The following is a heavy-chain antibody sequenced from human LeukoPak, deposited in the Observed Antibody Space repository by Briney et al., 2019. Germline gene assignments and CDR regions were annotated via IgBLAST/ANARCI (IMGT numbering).Heavy chain of an antibody. Sequence: SETLSLTCTVSGGSISSYYWSWIQQPAGKGLEWIGRIYTSGSTNYNPSLKRRVTMSVDTSKNQFSLKLSSVTAADTAVYYCARHDDYGDFFDYWGQGTLVTVSA. V-gene: IGHV4-4*07. D-gene: IGHD4-17*01. J-gene: IGHJ4*02. CDR2: IYTSGST. CDR1: GGSISSYY. CDR3: ARHDDYGDFFDY.